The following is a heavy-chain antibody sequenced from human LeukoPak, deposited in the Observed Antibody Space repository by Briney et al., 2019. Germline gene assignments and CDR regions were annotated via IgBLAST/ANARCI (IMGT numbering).Heavy chain of an antibody. CDR1: GFTVSSYG. J-gene: IGHJ4*02. Sequence: GGSLRLSCAASGFTVSSYGMHWVRQAPGKGLEWVAFIRYDGSNKYYADSVKGRFTISRDNSKNTLYLQMNSLRAEDTAVYYCAKDAGRALLLFDYWGQGTLVTVSS. CDR3: AKDAGRALLLFDY. V-gene: IGHV3-30*02. CDR2: IRYDGSNK. D-gene: IGHD2-15*01.